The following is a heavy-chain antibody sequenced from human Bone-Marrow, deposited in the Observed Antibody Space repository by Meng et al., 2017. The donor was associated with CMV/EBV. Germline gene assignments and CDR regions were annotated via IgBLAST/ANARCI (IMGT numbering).Heavy chain of an antibody. CDR1: GFTFDDYA. J-gene: IGHJ6*02. V-gene: IGHV3-43D*03. CDR2: ISWDGGST. CDR3: ATPFVVVPAAILGYYGMDV. D-gene: IGHD2-2*02. Sequence: GESLKISCAASGFTFDDYAMHWVRQAPGKGLEWVSLISWDGGSTYYADSVKGRFTISRDNSKNSLYLQMNSLRAEDTAVYYCATPFVVVPAAILGYYGMDVWGQGTTVTVSS.